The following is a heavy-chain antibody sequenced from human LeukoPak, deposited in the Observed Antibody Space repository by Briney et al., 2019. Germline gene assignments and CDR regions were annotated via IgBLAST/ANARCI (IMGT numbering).Heavy chain of an antibody. D-gene: IGHD6-13*01. CDR2: IWYDGSNK. J-gene: IGHJ4*02. V-gene: IGHV3-33*06. Sequence: GRSLRLSCGASGFTFRSYGMHWVRQAPGKGLQWGAVIWYDGSNKYYADSVKRRFTISRDNSKNTLYLQMNSLRAEDTAVYYCAKDFAFTAGYCSSCPVYWGERTLVTVSS. CDR1: GFTFRSYG. CDR3: AKDFAFTAGYCSSCPVY.